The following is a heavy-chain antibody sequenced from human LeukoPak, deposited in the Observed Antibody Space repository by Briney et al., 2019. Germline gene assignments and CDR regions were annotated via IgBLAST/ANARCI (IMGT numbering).Heavy chain of an antibody. V-gene: IGHV4-61*02. Sequence: SETQSLTCTVSGGSIGSGSYYWSWIRQPAGKGLEWIGRIYTSGSTNYNPSLKSRVTISVDTSKNQFSLKLSSVTAADTAVYYCARARGYSGYDSYYFDYWGQGTLVTVSS. CDR2: IYTSGST. CDR1: GGSIGSGSYY. J-gene: IGHJ4*02. CDR3: ARARGYSGYDSYYFDY. D-gene: IGHD5-12*01.